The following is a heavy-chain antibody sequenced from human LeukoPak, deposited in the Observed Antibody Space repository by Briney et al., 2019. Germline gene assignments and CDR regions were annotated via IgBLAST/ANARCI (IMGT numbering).Heavy chain of an antibody. CDR1: GFTFSSYA. J-gene: IGHJ4*02. V-gene: IGHV3-23*01. Sequence: PGGSLRPSCAASGFTFSSYAMSWVRQAPGKGLEWVSAISGSGGSTYYADSVKGRFTISRDNSKNTLYLQMNSLRAEDTAVYYCAKRRSVGYDILTGYYRYYFDYWGQGTLVTVSS. CDR3: AKRRSVGYDILTGYYRYYFDY. D-gene: IGHD3-9*01. CDR2: ISGSGGST.